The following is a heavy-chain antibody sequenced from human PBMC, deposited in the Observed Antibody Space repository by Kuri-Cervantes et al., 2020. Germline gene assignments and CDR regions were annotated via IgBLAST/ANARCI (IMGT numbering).Heavy chain of an antibody. CDR1: EFTFSSYG. CDR3: YGAFRDC. J-gene: IGHJ4*02. CDR2: IRYDGSNK. V-gene: IGHV3-30*02. D-gene: IGHD4-17*01. Sequence: GESLQISCAASEFTFSSYGMHWVRQAPGKGLEWVAFIRYDGSNKYYADSVKGRFSISRDNYKNTMYLHISSLRVEDTAIYYCYGAFRDCWGQGTLVTVSS.